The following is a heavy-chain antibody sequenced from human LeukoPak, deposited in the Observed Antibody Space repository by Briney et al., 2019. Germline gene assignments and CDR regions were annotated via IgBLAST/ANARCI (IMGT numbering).Heavy chain of an antibody. CDR1: GYTLTELS. V-gene: IGHV1-24*01. J-gene: IGHJ4*02. D-gene: IGHD1-26*01. Sequence: GASVKVSCKVSGYTLTELSMHWVRQAPGKGLEWMGGFDPEDGETIHAQKFQGRVTMTEDTSTDTAYMELSSLRSEDTAVYYCATAPAGWELLFDYWGQGTLVTVSS. CDR3: ATAPAGWELLFDY. CDR2: FDPEDGET.